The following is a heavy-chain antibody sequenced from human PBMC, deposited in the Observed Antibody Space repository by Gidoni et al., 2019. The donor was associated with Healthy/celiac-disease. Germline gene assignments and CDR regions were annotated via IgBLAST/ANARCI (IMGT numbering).Heavy chain of an antibody. V-gene: IGHV3-15*07. D-gene: IGHD6-19*01. CDR3: TTEVIAVADFDY. CDR2: IKSKTDGGTT. J-gene: IGHJ4*02. CDR1: GFTFSNAW. Sequence: EVQLVESGGGLVKPGGSLRLSCAASGFTFSNAWMNWVRQAPGKGLEWVGRIKSKTDGGTTDYAAPVKGRFTISRDDSKNTLYLQMNRRKTEDTAVYYCTTEVIAVADFDYWGQGTLVTVSS.